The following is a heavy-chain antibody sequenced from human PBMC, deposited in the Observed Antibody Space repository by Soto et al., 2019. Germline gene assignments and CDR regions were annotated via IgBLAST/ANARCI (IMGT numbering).Heavy chain of an antibody. CDR1: GFTFNSYS. CDR2: ISSSSSYI. CDR3: ARQWFGESNPPYYYGMDV. Sequence: GGSLRLSCAASGFTFNSYSMNWARQAPGKGLEWVSSISSSSSYIYYADSVKGRFTISRDNAKNSLYLQMNSLRAEDTAVYYCARQWFGESNPPYYYGMDVWGQGTTVTVSS. J-gene: IGHJ6*02. V-gene: IGHV3-21*01. D-gene: IGHD3-10*01.